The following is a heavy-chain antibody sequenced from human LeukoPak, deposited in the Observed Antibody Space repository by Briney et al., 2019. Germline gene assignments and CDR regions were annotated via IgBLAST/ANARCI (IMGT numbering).Heavy chain of an antibody. D-gene: IGHD1-26*01. J-gene: IGHJ5*02. Sequence: SVKVSCWSSGGTFNTHIFNWVRQAPGQGLEWMGRITPVIGTTKYAERFQARVTITADRSTSTAYLELRGLTYDDTATYYCTRVTLRGSKYNWFDTWGQGTHVSVSS. CDR3: TRVTLRGSKYNWFDT. CDR1: GGTFNTHI. V-gene: IGHV1-69*08. CDR2: ITPVIGTT.